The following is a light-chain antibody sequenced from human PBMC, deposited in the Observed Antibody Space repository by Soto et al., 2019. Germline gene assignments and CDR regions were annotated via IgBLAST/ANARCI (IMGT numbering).Light chain of an antibody. CDR2: KAS. J-gene: IGKJ4*01. Sequence: DIQMTQSPSTLSASVGDRVTITCRASQSISTWLAWYQQKPGKAPKLLIYKASSLEGGVPSRFGGSGSGTLFNITISSLHPDDFAPYYCHQYNTYPLTFGGGTTVDIK. V-gene: IGKV1-5*03. CDR1: QSISTW. CDR3: HQYNTYPLT.